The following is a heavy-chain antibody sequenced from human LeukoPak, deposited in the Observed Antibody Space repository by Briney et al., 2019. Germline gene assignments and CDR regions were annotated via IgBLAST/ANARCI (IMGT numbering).Heavy chain of an antibody. CDR2: ISAYNHNT. CDR3: ARAGHCSGGSCYVDY. J-gene: IGHJ4*02. V-gene: IGHV1-18*01. CDR1: GYPFTSYG. Sequence: GASVKVSCKASGYPFTSYGITWVRRAPGQGLEWMGWISAYNHNTNYAQKLQGRVTVTTDTSTSTAYIELRSLRSDDTAVYYCARAGHCSGGSCYVDYWGQGTLVTVSS. D-gene: IGHD2-15*01.